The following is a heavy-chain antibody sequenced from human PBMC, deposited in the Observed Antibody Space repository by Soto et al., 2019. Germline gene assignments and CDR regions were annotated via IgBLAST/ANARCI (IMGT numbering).Heavy chain of an antibody. V-gene: IGHV4-31*03. J-gene: IGHJ4*02. CDR3: ASDRTGYDHFDY. Sequence: QVQLQESGPGLVTPSQTLSLTCTVSGASISSGAYYWSWIRQHPGKGLEWIGYIYYSGNTYYNPSHKGRVAISIDTSENQFSLKLSSVTAADTAVYYCASDRTGYDHFDYWGQGTLVTVSS. CDR1: GASISSGAYY. D-gene: IGHD5-12*01. CDR2: IYYSGNT.